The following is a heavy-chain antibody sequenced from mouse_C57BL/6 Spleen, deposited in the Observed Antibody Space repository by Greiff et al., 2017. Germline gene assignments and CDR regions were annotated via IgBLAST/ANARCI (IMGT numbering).Heavy chain of an antibody. CDR2: IYPGSGST. CDR3: ARSRTYDYGERAMDY. Sequence: VQLQQPGAELVKPGASVKMSCKASGYTFTSYWITWVKQRPGQGLEWIGDIYPGSGSTNYNEKFKSKATLTVDTSSSTAYMQLSSLTSEDSAVYYCARSRTYDYGERAMDYWGQGTSVTVSS. CDR1: GYTFTSYW. D-gene: IGHD2-4*01. J-gene: IGHJ4*01. V-gene: IGHV1-55*01.